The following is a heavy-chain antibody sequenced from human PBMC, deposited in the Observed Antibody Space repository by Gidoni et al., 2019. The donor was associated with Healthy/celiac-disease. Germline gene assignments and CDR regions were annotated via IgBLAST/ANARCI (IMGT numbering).Heavy chain of an antibody. CDR2: INPNSGGT. CDR3: AIEYYYDSSGRLNY. CDR1: GYTLTGYY. D-gene: IGHD3-22*01. J-gene: IGHJ4*02. V-gene: IGHV1-2*02. Sequence: QVQLVQSGAEVKKPGASVKVSCKASGYTLTGYYMPWVRQAPGQGLEWIGWINPNSGGTNYAQKFQGRVTMTRDTSISTAYMELSRLRSDDTALYYCAIEYYYDSSGRLNYWGQGTLVTVSS.